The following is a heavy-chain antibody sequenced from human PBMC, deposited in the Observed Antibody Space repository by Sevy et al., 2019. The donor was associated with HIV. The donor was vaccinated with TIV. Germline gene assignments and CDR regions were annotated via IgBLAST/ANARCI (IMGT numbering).Heavy chain of an antibody. CDR2: ISGSGGST. V-gene: IGHV3-23*01. CDR3: AKDGLYYYDSSGNYDDGKFDY. CDR1: GFTFSSYA. Sequence: GGYLRLSCAASGFTFSSYAMSWVRQAPGKGLEWVSAISGSGGSTYYSDSVKGRFTISRDNSKNTLYLQMNSLRAEDTAVYYCAKDGLYYYDSSGNYDDGKFDYWGHGTLVTVSS. D-gene: IGHD3-22*01. J-gene: IGHJ4*01.